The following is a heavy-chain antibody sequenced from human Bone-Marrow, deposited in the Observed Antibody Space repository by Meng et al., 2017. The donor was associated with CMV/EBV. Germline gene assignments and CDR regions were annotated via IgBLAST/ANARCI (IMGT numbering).Heavy chain of an antibody. Sequence: ASVKVSCKASGYTFTGYYMHWVRQAPGQGLEWMGWINPNSGGTNYAQKFQGRVTMTRDTSISTAYMELSRLRSDDTAVYYCARAWGYCSSTSCYYFDYWGQGTLVTVS. CDR3: ARAWGYCSSTSCYYFDY. V-gene: IGHV1-2*02. J-gene: IGHJ4*02. CDR2: INPNSGGT. CDR1: GYTFTGYY. D-gene: IGHD2-2*01.